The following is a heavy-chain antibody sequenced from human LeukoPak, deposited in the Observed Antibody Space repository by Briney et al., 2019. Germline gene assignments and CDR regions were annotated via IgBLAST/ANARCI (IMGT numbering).Heavy chain of an antibody. V-gene: IGHV4-39*01. CDR1: GGTFSSCSLY. J-gene: IGHJ6*02. CDR2: IYYSGST. Sequence: SETLTLSCAASGGTFSSCSLYWVWIRQPPGKGLEWIGSIYYSGSTYYNPSLKSRVTISVDTSKNQFSLKLSCMSAVEEAVYCCARSGRYDSLSGDTVYTVYGLDVWGQGTTVTVSS. D-gene: IGHD3-22*01. CDR3: ARSGRYDSLSGDTVYTVYGLDV.